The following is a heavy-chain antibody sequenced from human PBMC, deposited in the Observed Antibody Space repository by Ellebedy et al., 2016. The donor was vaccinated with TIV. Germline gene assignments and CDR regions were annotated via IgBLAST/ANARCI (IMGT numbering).Heavy chain of an antibody. V-gene: IGHV3-9*01. CDR3: VKGLDAFDI. CDR2: ISWNSGSI. CDR1: GFTFDDYA. J-gene: IGHJ3*02. Sequence: PGGSLRLSCAASGFTFDDYAMHWVRQDPGKGLEWVSSISWNSGSIDYADSVKGRFTISRDNARKSLYLQMNSLRSEDTAFYYCVKGLDAFDIWGQGTMVTVSS.